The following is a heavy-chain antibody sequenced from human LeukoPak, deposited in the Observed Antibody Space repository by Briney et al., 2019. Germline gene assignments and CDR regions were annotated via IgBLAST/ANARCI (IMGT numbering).Heavy chain of an antibody. D-gene: IGHD3-10*01. Sequence: NPSETLSLTCAVYGGSFSGYYWSWIRQPPGKGLEWIGEINHSGSTNYNPSLKSRVTISVDTSKNQFSLKLSPVTAADTAVYYCARGVPASSAYFDYWGQGTLVTVSS. J-gene: IGHJ4*02. V-gene: IGHV4-34*01. CDR3: ARGVPASSAYFDY. CDR1: GGSFSGYY. CDR2: INHSGST.